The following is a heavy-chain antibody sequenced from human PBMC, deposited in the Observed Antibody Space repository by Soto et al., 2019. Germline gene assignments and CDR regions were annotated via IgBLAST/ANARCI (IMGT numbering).Heavy chain of an antibody. J-gene: IGHJ4*02. Sequence: QVQLVQSGAEVKKPGSSVKVSCRASGGTFNNYVINWVRQAPGQGLEWMAGIIPIFGTPNYAQKFQGRVTITADKSTSTAYMELNRLRSEDTAVYYCAGRCDCTNCLAHFDYWGQGTLVTVSS. CDR2: IIPIFGTP. CDR3: AGRCDCTNCLAHFDY. D-gene: IGHD2-2*01. V-gene: IGHV1-69*06. CDR1: GGTFNNYV.